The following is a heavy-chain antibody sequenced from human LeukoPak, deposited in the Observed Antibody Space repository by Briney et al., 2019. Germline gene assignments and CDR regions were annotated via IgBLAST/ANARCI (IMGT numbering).Heavy chain of an antibody. CDR3: ARVSPNTVTTLQYFDY. Sequence: SETLSLTCTVSGGSISSYYWSWIRQPPGKGLEWLGYIYYSGSTNYNPSLKSRVTISVDTSKNQFSLKLSSVTAADTAVYYCARVSPNTVTTLQYFDYWGQGTLVTVSS. D-gene: IGHD4-17*01. V-gene: IGHV4-59*01. CDR2: IYYSGST. CDR1: GGSISSYY. J-gene: IGHJ4*02.